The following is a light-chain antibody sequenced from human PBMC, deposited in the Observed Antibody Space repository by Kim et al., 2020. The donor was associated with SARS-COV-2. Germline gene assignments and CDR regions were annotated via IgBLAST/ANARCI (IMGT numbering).Light chain of an antibody. CDR2: WAS. Sequence: DIVMTKSPDSLAESLGERATIKCKSSQSVLYSSNNKNYLAWYQQKPGKPPKLLIYWASTREYGVPDRFSGSGSGTDFTLTISSLQAEDVAVYYCQQYDSTPLTFGGGTKVDIK. CDR3: QQYDSTPLT. J-gene: IGKJ4*01. CDR1: QSVLYSSNNKNY. V-gene: IGKV4-1*01.